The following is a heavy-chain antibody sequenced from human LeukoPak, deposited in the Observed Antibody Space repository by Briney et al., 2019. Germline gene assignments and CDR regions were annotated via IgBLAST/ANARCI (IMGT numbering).Heavy chain of an antibody. J-gene: IGHJ4*02. V-gene: IGHV4-39*01. CDR1: GGSISSSSYY. CDR2: IYYSGST. CDR3: ARVFSSSWYLDY. Sequence: SETLSLTCTVSGGSISSSSYYWGWIRQPPGKGLEWIGSIYYSGSTYYNPSLKSRVTISVDTSKNQFSLKLSSVTAADTAVYYRARVFSSSWYLDYWGQGTLVTVSS. D-gene: IGHD6-13*01.